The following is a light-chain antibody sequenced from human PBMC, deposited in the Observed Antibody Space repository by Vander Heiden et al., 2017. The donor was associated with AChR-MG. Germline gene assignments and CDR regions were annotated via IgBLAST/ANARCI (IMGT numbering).Light chain of an antibody. Sequence: EIVLTQSPGTLSLSPGERATLSCRASQSVTNNYLAWYQQKPGQAPRLLIFGASSRATGIPDRFSGSGSGTDFTLTISRLEPEDFAVYYCQQYGNSRMFGQGTKVEIK. CDR2: GAS. CDR3: QQYGNSRM. J-gene: IGKJ1*01. V-gene: IGKV3-20*01. CDR1: QSVTNNY.